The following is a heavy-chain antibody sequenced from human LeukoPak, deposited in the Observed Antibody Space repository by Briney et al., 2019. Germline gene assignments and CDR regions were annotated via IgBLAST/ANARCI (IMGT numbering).Heavy chain of an antibody. J-gene: IGHJ4*02. CDR1: GFTFSSYA. CDR3: AKDNYYDTSGGFFAY. D-gene: IGHD3-22*01. CDR2: IGASGGST. V-gene: IGHV3-23*01. Sequence: GGSLRLSCGASGFTFSSYAMSWVRQAPGKGLEWVSGIGASGGSTYYSDSVKGRFTISRDNSKNTLFLQINSLRAEDTAVYYCAKDNYYDTSGGFFAYWGQGTLVSVSS.